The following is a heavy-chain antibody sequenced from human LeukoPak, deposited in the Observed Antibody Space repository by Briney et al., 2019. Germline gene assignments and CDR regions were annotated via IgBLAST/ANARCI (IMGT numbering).Heavy chain of an antibody. J-gene: IGHJ4*02. V-gene: IGHV1-69*06. CDR1: GGTFSSFA. CDR2: IIPIFGTT. Sequence: GASVKVSCKISGGTFSSFAITWVRQTPGQGLEWMGGIIPIFGTTNYAQKFQDRVTITADKSTSTAYMKLSSLRSEDTAVYYCTTRRWAQEMATIPYYFNYWGQGTLVTVSS. D-gene: IGHD5-24*01. CDR3: TTRRWAQEMATIPYYFNY.